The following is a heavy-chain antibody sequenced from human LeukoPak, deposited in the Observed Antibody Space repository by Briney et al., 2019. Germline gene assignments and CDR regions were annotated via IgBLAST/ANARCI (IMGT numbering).Heavy chain of an antibody. D-gene: IGHD6-19*01. V-gene: IGHV4-34*01. Sequence: PETLSLTCAVYGGSFSGYYWSWIRQPPGKGLEWIGEINHSGSTNYNPSLKSRVTISVDTSKNQFSLKLSSVTAADTAVYYCARGPPWYSSGWYYFDYWGQGTLVTVSS. CDR1: GGSFSGYY. J-gene: IGHJ4*02. CDR3: ARGPPWYSSGWYYFDY. CDR2: INHSGST.